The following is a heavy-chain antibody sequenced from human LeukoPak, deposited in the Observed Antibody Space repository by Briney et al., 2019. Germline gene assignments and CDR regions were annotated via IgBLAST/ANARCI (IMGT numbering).Heavy chain of an antibody. CDR1: GGSISSGGDY. V-gene: IGHV4-31*03. J-gene: IGHJ6*02. Sequence: SETLSLTCTVSGGSISSGGDYWSWIRQHPGKGLEWIGYIYYSGSTYYNPSLKSRVTISVDTSKNQFSLKLSSVTAADTAVYYCAREYSSTYYYYYYGMDVWGQGTTVTVSS. CDR2: IYYSGST. D-gene: IGHD6-13*01. CDR3: AREYSSTYYYYYYGMDV.